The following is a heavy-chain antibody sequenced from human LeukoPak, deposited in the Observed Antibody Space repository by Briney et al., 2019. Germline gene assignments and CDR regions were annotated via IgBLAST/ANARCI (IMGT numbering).Heavy chain of an antibody. CDR3: TRVGGYYHSPLDY. V-gene: IGHV3-74*01. J-gene: IGHJ4*02. CDR1: GFTFSGYW. Sequence: GGSLRLSCATSGFTFSGYWIHWVRQSPGKGPVWVSRINGDGSSTNYADSVRGRSTISRDNPKNTVYLQMNSLRAEDTAVYYCTRVGGYYHSPLDYWGQGTPVTVTS. D-gene: IGHD3-22*01. CDR2: INGDGSST.